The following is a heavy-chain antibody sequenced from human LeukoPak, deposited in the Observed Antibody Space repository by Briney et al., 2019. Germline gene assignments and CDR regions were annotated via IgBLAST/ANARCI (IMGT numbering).Heavy chain of an antibody. CDR3: ARGTEGWYFDL. J-gene: IGHJ2*01. D-gene: IGHD1/OR15-1a*01. V-gene: IGHV4-59*01. Sequence: KPSETLSLTCTVSGGSISSYYWSWIRQPPGKGLEWIGYIYYSGSTNYNPSLKSRVTISIDTSKNQFSLKLTSVTAADTAVYYCARGTEGWYFDLWGRGTLVTVSS. CDR2: IYYSGST. CDR1: GGSISSYY.